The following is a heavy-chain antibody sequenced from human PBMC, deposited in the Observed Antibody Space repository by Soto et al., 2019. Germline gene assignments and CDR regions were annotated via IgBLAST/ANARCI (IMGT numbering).Heavy chain of an antibody. D-gene: IGHD5-18*01. CDR2: ISYDGSNK. J-gene: IGHJ5*02. CDR3: AKGTWIQLWLEDSWFDP. Sequence: GGSLRLSCAASGFTFSSYWMHWVRQAPGKGLEWVAVISYDGSNKYYADSVKGRFTISRDNSKNTLYLQMNSLRAEDTAVYYCAKGTWIQLWLEDSWFDPWGQETLVTVPS. V-gene: IGHV3-30*18. CDR1: GFTFSSYW.